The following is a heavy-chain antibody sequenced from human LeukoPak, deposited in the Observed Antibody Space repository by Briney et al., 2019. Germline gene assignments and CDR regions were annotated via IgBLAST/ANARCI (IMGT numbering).Heavy chain of an antibody. J-gene: IGHJ4*02. CDR3: ARVARQLETNFYFDY. V-gene: IGHV3-64*01. CDR1: GFTFSSYA. Sequence: GGSLRLSCAASGFTFSSYAMHWVRQAPGKGLEYVSAISSNGGSTYYANSVKGRFTISRDNSKNALYLQMGSLRAEDMAVYYCARVARQLETNFYFDYWGQGTLVTVSS. D-gene: IGHD1-1*01. CDR2: ISSNGGST.